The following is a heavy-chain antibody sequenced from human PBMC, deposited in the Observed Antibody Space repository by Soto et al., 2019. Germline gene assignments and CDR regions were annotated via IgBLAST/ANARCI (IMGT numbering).Heavy chain of an antibody. CDR2: IIPIFGTG. J-gene: IGHJ3*02. CDR3: ASLKSSSSWPDHNDAFDI. D-gene: IGHD6-13*01. V-gene: IGHV1-69*12. CDR1: GGTFSSYA. Sequence: QVQLVQSGAEVKKPGSSVKVSCKASGGTFSSYAISWVRQAPGQGLEWMGGIIPIFGTGNYAQEFQGRVTITADESTSTGYFELGSLGSEDTAGYDCASLKSSSSWPDHNDAFDIWGQGTMVALSS.